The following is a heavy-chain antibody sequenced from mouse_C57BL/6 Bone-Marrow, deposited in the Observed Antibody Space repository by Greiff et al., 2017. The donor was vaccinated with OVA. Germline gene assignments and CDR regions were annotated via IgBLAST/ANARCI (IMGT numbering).Heavy chain of an antibody. CDR3: ARPDGYFYYAMDY. D-gene: IGHD2-3*01. CDR1: GYSITSGYY. CDR2: ISYDGSN. V-gene: IGHV3-6*01. Sequence: EVKLEESGPGLVKPSQSLSLTCSVTGYSITSGYYWNWIRQFPGNKLEWMGYISYDGSNNYNPSLKNRISINRDTSKNQFCLKLNSVTTEDTATYDCARPDGYFYYAMDYWGQGTSVTVSS. J-gene: IGHJ4*01.